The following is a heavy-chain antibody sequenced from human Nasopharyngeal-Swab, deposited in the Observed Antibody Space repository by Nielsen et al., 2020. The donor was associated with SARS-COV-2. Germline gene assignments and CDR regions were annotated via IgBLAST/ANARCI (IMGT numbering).Heavy chain of an antibody. CDR1: GVSFSGYH. CDR2: ITRSGNT. CDR3: ARVNNGGGIVPASYSFFMDV. Sequence: SETLSLTCSLNGVSFSGYHWGWIRQSPGKGLEWIGDITRSGNTNYNPALKSRVTMSVATSKDEFSLKLTSVTAVDTAIYCCARVNNGGGIVPASYSFFMDVWGKGTSVAVSS. V-gene: IGHV4-34*01. J-gene: IGHJ6*03. D-gene: IGHD2-2*01.